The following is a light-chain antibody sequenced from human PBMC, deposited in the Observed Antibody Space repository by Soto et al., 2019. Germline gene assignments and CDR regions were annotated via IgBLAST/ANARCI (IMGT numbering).Light chain of an antibody. CDR3: QQYNNWPRET. CDR2: DSS. Sequence: EIVMTQSPATLSVSPGERATLSCRASESVSTNLAWYQQRPGQAPRLLIYDSSTRATGIPARFSGSGSGTEFTLTISSLQSEDVGIYYCQQYNNWPRETFGRGTKVEFK. CDR1: ESVSTN. J-gene: IGKJ4*02. V-gene: IGKV3-15*01.